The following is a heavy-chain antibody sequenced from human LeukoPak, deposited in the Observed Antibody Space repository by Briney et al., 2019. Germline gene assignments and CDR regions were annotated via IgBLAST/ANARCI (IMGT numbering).Heavy chain of an antibody. CDR3: AKGYDILTGYYGWGLLDY. Sequence: PGGSLRLSCAASGFTFSSYAMSWVRQAPGKGLEWVSAISGSGGSTYYADSVKGRFTISRDNSKNTLYLQMNSLRAEDTAVYCCAKGYDILTGYYGWGLLDYWGQGTLVTVSS. CDR2: ISGSGGST. V-gene: IGHV3-23*01. CDR1: GFTFSSYA. J-gene: IGHJ4*02. D-gene: IGHD3-9*01.